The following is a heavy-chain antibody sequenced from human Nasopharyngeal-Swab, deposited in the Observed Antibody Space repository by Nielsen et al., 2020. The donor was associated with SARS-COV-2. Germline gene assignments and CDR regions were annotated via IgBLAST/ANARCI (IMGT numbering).Heavy chain of an antibody. CDR2: IYYNGNT. J-gene: IGHJ4*02. D-gene: IGHD6-13*01. V-gene: IGHV4-39*01. CDR1: GDSIAYSTFY. Sequence: SETLSLTCTVSGDSIAYSTFYWGWIRQPPGKGLEWIGNIYYNGNTYQNPSLKSRLTISVDKSKNQFSLQLSSVTAADTAVYYCVRSSSWYYFDCWAQGTQVTVSS. CDR3: VRSSSWYYFDC.